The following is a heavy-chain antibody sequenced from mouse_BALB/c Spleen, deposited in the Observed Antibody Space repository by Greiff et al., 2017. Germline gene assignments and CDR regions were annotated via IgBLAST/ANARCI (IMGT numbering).Heavy chain of an antibody. D-gene: IGHD1-1*01. CDR1: GFTFSSYA. CDR2: ISSGGSYT. CDR3: ARVYDFDY. Sequence: EVQGVESGGGLVKPGGSLKLSCAASGFTFSSYAMSWVRQTPEKRLEWVATISSGGSYTYYPDSVKGRFTISRDNAKNTLYLQMSSLRSEETAMYYCARVYDFDYWGQGTTLTVSS. J-gene: IGHJ2*01. V-gene: IGHV5-9-3*01.